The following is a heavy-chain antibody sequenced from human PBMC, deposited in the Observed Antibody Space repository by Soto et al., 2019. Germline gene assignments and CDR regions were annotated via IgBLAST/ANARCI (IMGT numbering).Heavy chain of an antibody. J-gene: IGHJ5*02. D-gene: IGHD6-13*01. CDR3: ARAAPGYSSSWYWFDP. Sequence: QVQLVQSGAEVKKPGSSVKVSCKASGGTFSSYTISWVRQAPGQGLEWMGRIIPILGIANYAQKFQGRVTITADKSTSTAYMELSSLRSEDTALYYCARAAPGYSSSWYWFDPWGQGTLVTVSS. CDR1: GGTFSSYT. CDR2: IIPILGIA. V-gene: IGHV1-69*02.